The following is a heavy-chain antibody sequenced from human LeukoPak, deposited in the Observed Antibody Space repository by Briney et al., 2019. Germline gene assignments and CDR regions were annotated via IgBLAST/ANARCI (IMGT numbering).Heavy chain of an antibody. Sequence: PSETLSLTCTVSGGSISSYCWIWIRQPAGNGLDRIGRICSSGSTIYNPSLKSRVTMSLDMSNNQFSLKLSSVTAADTAVYYCARDRGSDGSDQLDPWGQGTLVTVSS. CDR2: ICSSGST. D-gene: IGHD3-10*01. J-gene: IGHJ5*02. CDR3: ARDRGSDGSDQLDP. V-gene: IGHV4-4*07. CDR1: GGSISSYC.